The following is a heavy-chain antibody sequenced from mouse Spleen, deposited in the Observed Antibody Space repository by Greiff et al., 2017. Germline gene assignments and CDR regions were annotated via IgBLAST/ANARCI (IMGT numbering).Heavy chain of an antibody. V-gene: IGHV1-69*02. CDR3: ARDLSETLFDY. J-gene: IGHJ2*01. D-gene: IGHD3-2*01. CDR1: GYTFTSYW. CDR2: IDPADSDT. Sequence: VQLQQPGPELVKPGASVKLSCKASGYTFTSYWMHWVKQRPGQGLEWIGEIDPADSDTNYNEKFKGKATLTVDKSSSTAYMQLSSLTSEDSAVYFCARDLSETLFDYWGQGTTLTVSS.